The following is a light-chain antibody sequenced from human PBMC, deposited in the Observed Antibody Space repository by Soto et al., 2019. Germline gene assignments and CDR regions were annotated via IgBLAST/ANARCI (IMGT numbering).Light chain of an antibody. CDR1: SSNIGAGYD. J-gene: IGLJ1*01. V-gene: IGLV1-40*01. Sequence: QSVLTQPPSVSGAPGQRVTISCTGSSSNIGAGYDVHWYQQLPGTAPKLLIYGNSNRPSGVPDRFSGSKSGTSASLAITGLQAEYEADYYCQSYDSSLSGPYVFGPGTKLPVL. CDR2: GNS. CDR3: QSYDSSLSGPYV.